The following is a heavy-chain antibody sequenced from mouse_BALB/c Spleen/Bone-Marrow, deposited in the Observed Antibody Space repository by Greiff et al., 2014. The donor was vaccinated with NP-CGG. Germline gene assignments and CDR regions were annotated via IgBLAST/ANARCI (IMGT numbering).Heavy chain of an antibody. V-gene: IGHV5-6*02. D-gene: IGHD2-4*01. Sequence: EVKLVESGGDLVKPGGSLKLSCAASGFTFSNYGMSWVRQIPDKRLEWVATISSGGTYTFYPDSVKGRFTISRDNTKNTLTLQXXXXXXXXXXXXXXXRRRDYDYFDYWGQGTTLT. CDR1: GFTFSNYG. CDR3: XRRRDYDYFDY. CDR2: ISSGGTYT. J-gene: IGHJ2*01.